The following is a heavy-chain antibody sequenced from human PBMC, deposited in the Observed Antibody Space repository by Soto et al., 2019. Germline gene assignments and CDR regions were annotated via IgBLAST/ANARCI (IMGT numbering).Heavy chain of an antibody. J-gene: IGHJ6*02. CDR3: ARATRYCTNGVCYAYYYYYGMDV. CDR1: GGSVSSGIYY. CDR2: IYYSGST. V-gene: IGHV4-61*01. D-gene: IGHD2-8*01. Sequence: ASETLSLTSTVSGGSVSSGIYYLSWIRQPPGKGLEWIGYIYYSGSTNYNPSLKSRVTISVDTSKNQFSLKLSSVTAADTAVYYCARATRYCTNGVCYAYYYYYGMDVWGQGTTATVSS.